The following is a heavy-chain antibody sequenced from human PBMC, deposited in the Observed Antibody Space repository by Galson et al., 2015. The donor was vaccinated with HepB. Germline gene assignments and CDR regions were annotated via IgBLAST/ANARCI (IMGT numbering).Heavy chain of an antibody. CDR2: ISGSGATT. Sequence: SLRLSCAASGFIFSTYTMTWVRQAPGKGLEWVSGISGSGATTYYADSVKGRFTISRDNAKRTVYLEMNSLRAEDTAVYFCAKDSGPKFYGSRWDGDYYYYYYLDVWGKGTTVTVSS. V-gene: IGHV3-23*01. D-gene: IGHD2-2*01. CDR1: GFIFSTYT. CDR3: AKDSGPKFYGSRWDGDYYYYYYLDV. J-gene: IGHJ6*03.